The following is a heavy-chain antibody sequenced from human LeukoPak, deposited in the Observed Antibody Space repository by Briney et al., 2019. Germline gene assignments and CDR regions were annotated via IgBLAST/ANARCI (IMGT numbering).Heavy chain of an antibody. D-gene: IGHD3-3*01. CDR2: ISSSGGII. V-gene: IGHV3-11*01. J-gene: IGHJ6*03. Sequence: PGGSLRLSCATSGFTFSDYHMNWIRQAPGKGLEWVSYISSSGGIIYYADSVKGRFTISRDNTKNSLYLQMNSLRAEDTAVYYCARDYDFWSGSYYYYYMDVWGKGTTVTVSS. CDR3: ARDYDFWSGSYYYYYMDV. CDR1: GFTFSDYH.